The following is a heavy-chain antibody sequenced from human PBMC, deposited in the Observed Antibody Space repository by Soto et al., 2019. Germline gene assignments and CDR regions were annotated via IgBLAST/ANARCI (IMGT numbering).Heavy chain of an antibody. J-gene: IGHJ3*02. CDR1: GFTFSSYA. CDR3: AREMYVLAAFDI. V-gene: IGHV3-30-3*01. D-gene: IGHD2-8*01. Sequence: GGSLRLSCAASGFTFSSYAMHWVRQAPGKGLEWVAVISYDGSNKYYADSVKGRFTISRDNSKNTLYLQMNSLRAEDTAVYYCAREMYVLAAFDIWGQGTMVTVSS. CDR2: ISYDGSNK.